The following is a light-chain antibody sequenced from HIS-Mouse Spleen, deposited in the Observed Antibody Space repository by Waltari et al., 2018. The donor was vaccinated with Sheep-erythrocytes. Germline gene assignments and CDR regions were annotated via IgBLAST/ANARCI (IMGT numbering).Light chain of an antibody. CDR3: CSYAGSYNHV. J-gene: IGLJ1*01. CDR2: DVS. CDR1: SSDVRGYNY. Sequence: QSALTQPRSVSGSPAQSVTISCTGTSSDVRGYNYVSWYQQHPGKAPKLMIYDVSKRPSGVPDRFSGSKSGNTASLTISGLQAEDEADYYCCSYAGSYNHVFATGTKVTVL. V-gene: IGLV2-11*01.